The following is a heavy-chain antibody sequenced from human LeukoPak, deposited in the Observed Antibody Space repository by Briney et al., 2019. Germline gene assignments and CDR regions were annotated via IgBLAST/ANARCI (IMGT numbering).Heavy chain of an antibody. CDR2: ISYDGSNK. Sequence: GGSLRLSCAASGFTFSSYAMHWVRQAPGKGLEWVAVISYDGSNKYYADSVKGRFTISRDNSKNTLYLQMNSLRAEDTAVYYCARVYATLGPGDYWGQGTLVTVSS. CDR3: ARVYATLGPGDY. D-gene: IGHD2-8*01. CDR1: GFTFSSYA. J-gene: IGHJ4*02. V-gene: IGHV3-30*04.